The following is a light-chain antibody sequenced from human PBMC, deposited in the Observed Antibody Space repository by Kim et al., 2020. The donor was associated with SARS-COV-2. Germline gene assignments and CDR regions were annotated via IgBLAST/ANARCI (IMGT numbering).Light chain of an antibody. CDR1: QRVSSSY. V-gene: IGKV3-20*01. Sequence: WSRWERAALACRASQRVSSSYLVWYQQKPDQAPTLLIYGTSSRATGIPDRFSSSGSETDFTLTNSRLEPGDFTMYYCQLYGSSARTFGQGTKLEI. CDR2: GTS. J-gene: IGKJ2*02. CDR3: QLYGSSART.